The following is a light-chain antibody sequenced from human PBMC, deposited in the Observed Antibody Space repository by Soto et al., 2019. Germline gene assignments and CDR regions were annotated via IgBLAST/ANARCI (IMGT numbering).Light chain of an antibody. CDR3: CSYGGGNTPLV. J-gene: IGLJ2*01. CDR2: DVS. V-gene: IGLV2-11*01. CDR1: RSDIGGYNY. Sequence: QSALTQPRSVSGSPGQSVTISCTGSRSDIGGYNYVSWYQQHPGKVPKLMIYDVSKRPSGVPGRFSGSKSGNTASLTISGLQAEDEADYYCCSYGGGNTPLVFGGGTQLTVL.